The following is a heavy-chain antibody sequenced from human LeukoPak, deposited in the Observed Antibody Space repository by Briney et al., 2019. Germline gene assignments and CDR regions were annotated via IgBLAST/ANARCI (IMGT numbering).Heavy chain of an antibody. V-gene: IGHV3-30*02. D-gene: IGHD2-15*01. Sequence: GGSLRLSCAASGITFRSYGMHWVRQAPGKGLEWVAFIWYDGSNKYYADSVKGRFTISRDNPRNTLFLQMNSLRAEDTAVYYCATDRATQYFDYWGQGTLVSVSS. CDR1: GITFRSYG. J-gene: IGHJ4*02. CDR3: ATDRATQYFDY. CDR2: IWYDGSNK.